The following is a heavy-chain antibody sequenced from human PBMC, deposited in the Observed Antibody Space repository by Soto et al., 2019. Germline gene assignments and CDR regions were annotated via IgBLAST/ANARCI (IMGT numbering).Heavy chain of an antibody. V-gene: IGHV3-7*03. CDR1: GFTFSDHW. CDR2: IKEDGSEK. Sequence: VGSLRLSCSASGFTFSDHWMTWVRQAPGKGLEWVANIKEDGSEKYYVDSVKGRFTISRDNPKNSLYLQMNSLRADDTAVYYCARPLYGSGSVWFDPWGQGTLVTVSS. D-gene: IGHD3-10*01. CDR3: ARPLYGSGSVWFDP. J-gene: IGHJ5*02.